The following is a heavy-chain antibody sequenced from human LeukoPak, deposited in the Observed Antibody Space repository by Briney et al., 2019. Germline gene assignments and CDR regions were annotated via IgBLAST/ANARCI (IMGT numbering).Heavy chain of an antibody. D-gene: IGHD5-12*01. J-gene: IGHJ4*02. CDR1: GFTFSSYA. V-gene: IGHV3-64*01. CDR2: ISNNGGST. CDR3: ARGPSGYHNT. Sequence: GGSLRLSCAASGFTFSSYAMHWVRQAPGKGLEYVSAISNNGGSTYYAISVKGRFTISRDNSKNTLYLQMNSLRAEDTAVYYCARGPSGYHNTGGQGTLVTVSS.